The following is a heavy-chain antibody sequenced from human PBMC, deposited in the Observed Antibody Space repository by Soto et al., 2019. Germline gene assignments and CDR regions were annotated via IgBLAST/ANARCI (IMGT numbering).Heavy chain of an antibody. CDR2: IIPLFRTP. D-gene: IGHD4-4*01. V-gene: IGHV1-69*12. Sequence: QVQLVQSGAEMKEPGSSVMVSCKTSGGTFSSSAISWLRQAPGQGLEWMGGIIPLFRTPDYAQKFQGRVTIAADESTSTAYMEPSSLRSEDTAVYYCARDNDRLQLGGNYYYILDVWGQGTTITVSS. CDR1: GGTFSSSA. CDR3: ARDNDRLQLGGNYYYILDV. J-gene: IGHJ6*02.